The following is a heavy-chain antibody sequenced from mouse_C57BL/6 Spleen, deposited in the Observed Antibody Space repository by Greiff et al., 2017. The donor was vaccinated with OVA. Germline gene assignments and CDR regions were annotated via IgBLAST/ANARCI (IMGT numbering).Heavy chain of an antibody. V-gene: IGHV1-53*01. D-gene: IGHD1-2*01. CDR1: GYTFTSYW. J-gene: IGHJ4*01. CDR2: INPSNGGT. Sequence: QVQLQQPGTALVKPGASVKLSCKASGYTFTSYWMHWVKQRPGQGLEWIGNINPSNGGTNYNEKFKSKATLTVDKSSSTAYMQLSSLTSEDSAVYYGARWILRPWEAMDYWGQGTSVTVSS. CDR3: ARWILRPWEAMDY.